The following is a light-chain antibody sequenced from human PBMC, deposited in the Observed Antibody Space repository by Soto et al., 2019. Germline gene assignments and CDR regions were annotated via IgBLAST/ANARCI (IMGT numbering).Light chain of an antibody. J-gene: IGKJ2*01. CDR1: QSVSSY. CDR3: QQSYSTRLMYT. V-gene: IGKV3-11*01. CDR2: EAS. Sequence: EIVLTQSPATLSLSPGERATLSCRASQSVSSYLAWYQQKPGQAPRLLIDEASIRATGTPARFSGSGSGTDFTLTISGLEPEDFATYYCQQSYSTRLMYTFGQGTKVDIK.